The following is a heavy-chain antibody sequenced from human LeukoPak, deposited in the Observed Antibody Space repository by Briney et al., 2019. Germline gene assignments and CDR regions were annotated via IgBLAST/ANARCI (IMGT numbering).Heavy chain of an antibody. D-gene: IGHD6-19*01. V-gene: IGHV3-30*18. J-gene: IGHJ4*02. Sequence: GGSLRLSCAASGFTFSSYGMHWVRQAPGKGLEWVAVISYDGSKKYYADSVKGRFTISRDNSKNTLYLQMNSLRAEDTAVYYCAKGTGSSGWYEGIGYWGQGTLVSVSS. CDR3: AKGTGSSGWYEGIGY. CDR2: ISYDGSKK. CDR1: GFTFSSYG.